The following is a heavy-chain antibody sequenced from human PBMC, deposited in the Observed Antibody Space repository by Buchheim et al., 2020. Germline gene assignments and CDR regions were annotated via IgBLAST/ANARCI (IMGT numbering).Heavy chain of an antibody. CDR3: ARRKYSRTWFPFDY. J-gene: IGHJ4*02. CDR2: IYPVDSAT. D-gene: IGHD1-26*01. CDR1: GYSFTSYW. Sequence: EVQLIQSGAEVKKPGESLKISCEGSGYSFTSYWIGWVRQMPGKGLEWMGIIYPVDSATRYSPSFQGQVTISADWSTSTAYLQWSSLKASDTAVYYCARRKYSRTWFPFDYGGKGT. V-gene: IGHV5-51*01.